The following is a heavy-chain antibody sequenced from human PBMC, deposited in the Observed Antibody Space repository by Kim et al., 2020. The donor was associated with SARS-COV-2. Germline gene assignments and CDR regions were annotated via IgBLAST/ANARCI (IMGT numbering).Heavy chain of an antibody. CDR3: ARELAVAGTYYFDY. CDR1: GGTFSSYA. CDR2: IIPIFGTA. Sequence: SVKVSCKASGGTFSSYANSWVRQAPGQGLEWMGGIIPIFGTANYAQKFQGRVTITADESTSTAYMELSSLRSEDTAVYYCARELAVAGTYYFDYWGQGTLVTVSS. J-gene: IGHJ4*02. V-gene: IGHV1-69*13. D-gene: IGHD6-19*01.